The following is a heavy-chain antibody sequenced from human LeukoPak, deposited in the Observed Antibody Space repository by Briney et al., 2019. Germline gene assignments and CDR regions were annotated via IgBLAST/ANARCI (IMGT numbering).Heavy chain of an antibody. D-gene: IGHD3-10*01. CDR2: IKPDGRDK. Sequence: GGSLRLSCAASGLFFSTNWMSWVRQAPGKGLEWVATIKPDGRDKYYVDSVKGRFTMSRDNGKNSVYLQMNSLRAEDTALYYCARDPYGDSYFDFWGQGTLVTVSS. CDR3: ARDPYGDSYFDF. CDR1: GLFFSTNW. V-gene: IGHV3-7*03. J-gene: IGHJ4*02.